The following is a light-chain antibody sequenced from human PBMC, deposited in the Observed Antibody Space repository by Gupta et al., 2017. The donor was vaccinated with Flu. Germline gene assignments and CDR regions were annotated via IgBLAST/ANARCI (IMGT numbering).Light chain of an antibody. CDR3: SSFTSSSTYV. CDR1: SSDVGAYNY. Sequence: QSALTQPASVSGSPGQSITISCTGASSDVGAYNYVSWYQPHPDKPPKLMIYEVSNRPSGVSDRVSGSKSGNTSSLTISGLHTEDEADYYCSSFTSSSTYVFGTGTKATVL. CDR2: EVS. J-gene: IGLJ1*01. V-gene: IGLV2-14*01.